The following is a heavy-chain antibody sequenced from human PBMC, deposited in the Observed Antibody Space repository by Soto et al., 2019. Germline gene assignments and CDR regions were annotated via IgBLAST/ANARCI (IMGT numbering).Heavy chain of an antibody. D-gene: IGHD3-22*01. V-gene: IGHV3-30*18. J-gene: IGHJ4*02. Sequence: GGSLRLSCAASGFTVSSYGMHWVCQAPGKGLEWVAVISYDGSNKYYADSVKGRFTISRDNSKNTLYLQMNSLRAEDTAVYYCAKDEMTTYYYDSSGYYYFAPSGYWGQGTLVTVSS. CDR1: GFTVSSYG. CDR2: ISYDGSNK. CDR3: AKDEMTTYYYDSSGYYYFAPSGY.